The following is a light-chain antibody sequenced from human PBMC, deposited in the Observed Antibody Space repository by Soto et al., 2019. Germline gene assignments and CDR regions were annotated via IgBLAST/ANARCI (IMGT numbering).Light chain of an antibody. Sequence: SALTQPRSVSGSPGQSVTVSCIGTSSDVGDYNSVSWYQQHPGKAPKLMIYDVSKRPSGVPDRFSGSKSGNTASLTISGLQAEDEADYYCCSYVGGYSYVFGIGTKVTVL. V-gene: IGLV2-11*01. CDR2: DVS. CDR1: SSDVGDYNS. J-gene: IGLJ1*01. CDR3: CSYVGGYSYV.